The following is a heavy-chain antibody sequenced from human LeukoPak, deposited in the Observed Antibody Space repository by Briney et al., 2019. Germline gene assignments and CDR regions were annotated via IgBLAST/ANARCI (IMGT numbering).Heavy chain of an antibody. CDR3: ARDHQLESYDYIWGSYRKRYYFDY. D-gene: IGHD3-16*02. Sequence: PSETLSLTCAVYGESFSGFDWTWIRQPPGKGLEWIGEINQSGSTNYNPSLKSRVTVSADTSKNQFSLKLTSVTAADTAVYYCARDHQLESYDYIWGSYRKRYYFDYWGQGTLVTVSS. CDR2: INQSGST. J-gene: IGHJ4*02. V-gene: IGHV4-34*01. CDR1: GESFSGFD.